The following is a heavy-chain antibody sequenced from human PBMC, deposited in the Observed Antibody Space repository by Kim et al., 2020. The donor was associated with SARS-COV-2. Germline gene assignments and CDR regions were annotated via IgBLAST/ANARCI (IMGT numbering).Heavy chain of an antibody. CDR3: AFDRIDSYGYPARYFDY. D-gene: IGHD5-18*01. CDR1: GGTFSSYA. Sequence: SVKVSCKASGGTFSSYAISWVRQAPGQGLEWMGGIIPIFGTANYAQKFQGRVTITADESTSTAYMELSSLRSEDTAVYYCAFDRIDSYGYPARYFDYWGQGALVTVSS. CDR2: IIPIFGTA. V-gene: IGHV1-69*13. J-gene: IGHJ4*02.